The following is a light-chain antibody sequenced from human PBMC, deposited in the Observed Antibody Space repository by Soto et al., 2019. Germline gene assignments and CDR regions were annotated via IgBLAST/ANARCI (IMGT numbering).Light chain of an antibody. CDR3: SSYTSISTRV. CDR1: SSDVGSYNY. V-gene: IGLV2-14*01. Sequence: QSALPQPASVSGSPGQSITISCTGTSSDVGSYNYVSWYQQHPGQAPKLMIYEVSNRPSGVSNRFSGSKSGNTASLTISGVQAEDEDNYYCSSYTSISTRVFGGGTQLTVL. J-gene: IGLJ3*02. CDR2: EVS.